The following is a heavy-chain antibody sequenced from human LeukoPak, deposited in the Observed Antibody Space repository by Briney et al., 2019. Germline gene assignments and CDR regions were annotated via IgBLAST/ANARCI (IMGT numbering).Heavy chain of an antibody. V-gene: IGHV3-23*01. CDR3: AKDLLILTGYKKNRGHYFDY. Sequence: GGSLRLSCAASGFTFSSYAMSWVRQAPGKGLEWVSAISGSGGSTYYADSVKGRFTTSRDNSKNTLYLQMNSLRAEDTAVYYCAKDLLILTGYKKNRGHYFDYWGQGTLVTVSS. J-gene: IGHJ4*02. D-gene: IGHD3-9*01. CDR2: ISGSGGST. CDR1: GFTFSSYA.